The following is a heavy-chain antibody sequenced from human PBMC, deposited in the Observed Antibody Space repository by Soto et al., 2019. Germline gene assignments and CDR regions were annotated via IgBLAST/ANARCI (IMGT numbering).Heavy chain of an antibody. CDR2: INHSGST. D-gene: IGHD6-19*01. J-gene: IGHJ4*02. CDR3: ARGRSSGWFDY. V-gene: IGHV4-34*01. Sequence: QVQLQQWGAGLLKPSETLSLTCAVYGGSFSGYYWSWIRQPPGKGLEWIGEINHSGSTNYNPSLKSXXTXSXATSKNQFSLKLSSVTAADTAVYYCARGRSSGWFDYWGQGTLVTVSS. CDR1: GGSFSGYY.